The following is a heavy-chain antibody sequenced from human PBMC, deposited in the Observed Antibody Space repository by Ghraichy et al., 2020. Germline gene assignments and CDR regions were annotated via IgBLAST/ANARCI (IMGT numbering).Heavy chain of an antibody. CDR2: ISYDGSNK. CDR3: ARGERRWLQSSVDY. D-gene: IGHD5-24*01. Sequence: LSLTCAASGFTFSSYAMHWVRQAPGKGLEWVAVISYDGSNKYYADSVKGRFTISRDNSKNTLYLQMNSLRAEDTAVYYCARGERRWLQSSVDYWGQGTLVTVSS. CDR1: GFTFSSYA. J-gene: IGHJ4*02. V-gene: IGHV3-30-3*01.